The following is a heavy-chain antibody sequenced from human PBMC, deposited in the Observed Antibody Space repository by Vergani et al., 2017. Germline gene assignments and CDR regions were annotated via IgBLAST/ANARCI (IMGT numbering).Heavy chain of an antibody. D-gene: IGHD2-2*02. Sequence: EVQLVESGGGLVKPGGSLRLSCAASGFTFSSYSMNWVRQAPGKGLEWVSSISSSSSYIYYADSVKGRFTISRDNAKNSLYLQMISLRAEDTAVYYCARGVYCSSTSCYTVLYMDVWGKGTTVTVSS. V-gene: IGHV3-21*01. CDR1: GFTFSSYS. CDR2: ISSSSSYI. J-gene: IGHJ6*03. CDR3: ARGVYCSSTSCYTVLYMDV.